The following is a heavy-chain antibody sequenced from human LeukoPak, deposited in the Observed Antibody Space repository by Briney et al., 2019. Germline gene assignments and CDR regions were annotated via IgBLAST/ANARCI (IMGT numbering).Heavy chain of an antibody. CDR2: INPNSGNT. D-gene: IGHD6-13*01. CDR1: GYTFTGYY. J-gene: IGHJ4*02. Sequence: ASVKVSCKASGYTFTGYYMHWVRQAPGQGLEWRGWINPNSGNTGYAQKFQGRVTMTRNTSISTAYMELSSLRSEDTAVYYCARRWGSSWPFDYWGQGTLVTVSS. CDR3: ARRWGSSWPFDY. V-gene: IGHV1-8*02.